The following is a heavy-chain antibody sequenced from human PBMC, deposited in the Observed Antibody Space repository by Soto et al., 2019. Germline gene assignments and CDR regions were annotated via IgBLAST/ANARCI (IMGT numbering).Heavy chain of an antibody. V-gene: IGHV1-46*01. J-gene: IGHJ3*02. CDR1: GYTFSSSY. Sequence: QVQLMQSGTEVKEPGASVNLSCKASGYTFSSSYIHWVRQAPGQGLEWMGIMNPSGDRTNYAQNFQCRVPMTRDTATSTVYMELSSLRSEDTAVYYCSRGRGYSGDDLQEDGFDIWGQGTMVTVS. CDR3: SRGRGYSGDDLQEDGFDI. D-gene: IGHD5-12*01. CDR2: MNPSGDRT.